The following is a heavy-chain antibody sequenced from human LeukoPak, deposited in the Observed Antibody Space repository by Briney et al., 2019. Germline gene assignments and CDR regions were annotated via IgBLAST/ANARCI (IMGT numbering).Heavy chain of an antibody. J-gene: IGHJ5*02. V-gene: IGHV4-59*01. D-gene: IGHD4/OR15-4a*01. CDR2: IYYSGDT. CDR3: VRGPYGASISKWFDP. CDR1: RVSISGYS. Sequence: PSETLSLTCTVSRVSISGYSWSWIRQSPGGGPEWIGYIYYSGDTAYNPSLRSRVTFSVDTSKNQFSLQLRSVTTADTAVYYCVRGPYGASISKWFDPWGQGTQVIVSP.